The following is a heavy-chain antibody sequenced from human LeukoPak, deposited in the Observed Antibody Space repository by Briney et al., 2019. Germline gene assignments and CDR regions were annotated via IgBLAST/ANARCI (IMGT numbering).Heavy chain of an antibody. D-gene: IGHD1-26*01. Sequence: HPGGSLRLSCVASGFTFSTYWMSWVRQAPGKGLEWVANIKQDGSKNYYVESVKGRFTISRDNAKNSLYLQMNSLRVEDTAVYYCARDKIVGATYFDYWGQGTLVTVSS. CDR1: GFTFSTYW. J-gene: IGHJ4*02. CDR3: ARDKIVGATYFDY. CDR2: IKQDGSKN. V-gene: IGHV3-7*01.